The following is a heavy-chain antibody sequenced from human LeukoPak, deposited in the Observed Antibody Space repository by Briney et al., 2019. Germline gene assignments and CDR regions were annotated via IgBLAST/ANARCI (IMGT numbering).Heavy chain of an antibody. J-gene: IGHJ5*02. CDR1: GGTFSSYA. CDR3: ARGRRYNWFDP. CDR2: MNPNSGNT. Sequence: GASVKVSCKASGGTFSSYAISWVRQAPGQGLEWMGWMNPNSGNTGYAQKFQGRVTMTRNTSISTAYMELSSLRSEDTAVYYCARGRRYNWFDPWGQGTLVTVSS. V-gene: IGHV1-8*02.